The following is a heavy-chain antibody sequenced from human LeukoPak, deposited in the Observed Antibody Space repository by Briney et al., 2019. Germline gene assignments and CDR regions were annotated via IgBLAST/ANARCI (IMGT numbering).Heavy chain of an antibody. Sequence: GASVKVSCKASGYAFTSYGISWVRQAPGQGLEWMGWISAYNGNTNYAQKLQGRVTMNTDTSTSTAYMEVRRLRADDTAVYYCARSPGYSSSWSYYDSSGWQRFLDYWGQGTLVTVSS. CDR1: GYAFTSYG. J-gene: IGHJ4*02. CDR3: ARSPGYSSSWSYYDSSGWQRFLDY. D-gene: IGHD3-22*01. V-gene: IGHV1-18*01. CDR2: ISAYNGNT.